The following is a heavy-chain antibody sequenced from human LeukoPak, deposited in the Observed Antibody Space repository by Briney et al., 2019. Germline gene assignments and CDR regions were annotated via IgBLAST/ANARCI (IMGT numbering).Heavy chain of an antibody. Sequence: SETLSLACTVSGCSISSYSWSWIRQPPGMGLEWIGYIYYSGSTNSNPSLKSRVSISVDTTKNQSSLLLSSWTAADASVYYCSIHPAGQLWSLYYYYGMDVWGQGTTVTVSS. V-gene: IGHV4-59*08. CDR1: GCSISSYS. CDR3: SIHPAGQLWSLYYYYGMDV. D-gene: IGHD5-18*01. CDR2: IYYSGST. J-gene: IGHJ6*02.